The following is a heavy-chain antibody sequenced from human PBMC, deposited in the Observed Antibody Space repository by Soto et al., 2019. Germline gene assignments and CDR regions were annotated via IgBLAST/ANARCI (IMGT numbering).Heavy chain of an antibody. CDR1: GFTFSSYS. V-gene: IGHV3-21*01. Sequence: GGSLRLSCAASGFTFSSYSMNWVRQAPGKGLEWVSSISSSSSYIYYADSVKGRFTISRDNAKNSLYLQMNSLRAEDTAVYYCARAEYNWNDGGANWFDPWGQGTLVTVSS. D-gene: IGHD1-1*01. J-gene: IGHJ5*02. CDR2: ISSSSSYI. CDR3: ARAEYNWNDGGANWFDP.